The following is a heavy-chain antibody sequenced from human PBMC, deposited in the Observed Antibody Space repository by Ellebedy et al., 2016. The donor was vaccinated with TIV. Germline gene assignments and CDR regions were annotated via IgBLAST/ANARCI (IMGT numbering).Heavy chain of an antibody. D-gene: IGHD3-10*01. CDR3: ARIGGVSFGEGPIDY. Sequence: MPSETLSLTCIVSGGSISRYYWSWIRQPSGRGLEWIGNIYYTGTTNYNPSLQSRVTISLDTSKNQFSLRLTSVTAAATAVYYCARIGGVSFGEGPIDYWGQGTLVTVSS. J-gene: IGHJ4*02. V-gene: IGHV4-59*01. CDR1: GGSISRYY. CDR2: IYYTGTT.